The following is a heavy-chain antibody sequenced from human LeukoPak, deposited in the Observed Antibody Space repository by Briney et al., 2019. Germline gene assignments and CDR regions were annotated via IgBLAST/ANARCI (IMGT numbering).Heavy chain of an antibody. CDR2: ISGSGGST. CDR1: GFTFSSYA. Sequence: GGSLRLSCAASGFTFSSYAMSWVRQAPGKGPEWVAGISGSGGSTFYAGSVKGRFTISRDNSKNTLYLQMNSLRAEDTAVYYCAKLDGSFSYFDAFDIWGQGTMVTVSS. CDR3: AKLDGSFSYFDAFDI. D-gene: IGHD2/OR15-2a*01. J-gene: IGHJ3*02. V-gene: IGHV3-23*01.